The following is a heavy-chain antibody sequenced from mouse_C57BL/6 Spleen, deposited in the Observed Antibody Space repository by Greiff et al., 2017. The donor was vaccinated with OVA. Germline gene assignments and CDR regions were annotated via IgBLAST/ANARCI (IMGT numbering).Heavy chain of an antibody. D-gene: IGHD2-2*01. CDR1: GYTFTDYE. J-gene: IGHJ3*01. CDR3: TRSDGYAPWFAY. V-gene: IGHV1-15*01. Sequence: QVHVKQSGAELVRPGASVTLSCKASGYTFTDYEMHWVKQTPVHGLEWIGAIDPETGGTAYNQKFKGKAILTADKSSSTAYMELRSLTSEDSAVYYCTRSDGYAPWFAYWGQGTLVTVSA. CDR2: IDPETGGT.